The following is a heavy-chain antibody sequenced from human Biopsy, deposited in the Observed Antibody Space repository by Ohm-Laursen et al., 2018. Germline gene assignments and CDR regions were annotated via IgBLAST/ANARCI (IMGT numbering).Heavy chain of an antibody. CDR3: ARGSFWFGGNYYYYGMDI. J-gene: IGHJ6*02. CDR2: MNPNSGNT. Sequence: ASVKVSCKASGYTFTSYDINWVRQATGQGLEWMGWMNPNSGNTDYAQKFQGRVTMTRNTSISTAYMELNSLRSEDTAVYYCARGSFWFGGNYYYYGMDIWGQGTTVTVSS. V-gene: IGHV1-8*01. CDR1: GYTFTSYD. D-gene: IGHD3-10*01.